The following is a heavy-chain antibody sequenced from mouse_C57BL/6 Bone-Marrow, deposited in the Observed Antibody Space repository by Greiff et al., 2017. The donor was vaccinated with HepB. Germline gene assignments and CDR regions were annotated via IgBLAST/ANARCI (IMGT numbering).Heavy chain of an antibody. Sequence: EVQLQQSGAELVRPGASVKLSGTASGFNIKDYYMHWVKQRPEQGLEWIGRIDPEDGDTEYAPKFQGKATMTADTSSNTAYLQLSSLTSEDTAVYYCTTDGSSWNWYFDVWGTGTTVTVSS. CDR2: IDPEDGDT. CDR1: GFNIKDYY. CDR3: TTDGSSWNWYFDV. D-gene: IGHD1-1*01. J-gene: IGHJ1*03. V-gene: IGHV14-1*01.